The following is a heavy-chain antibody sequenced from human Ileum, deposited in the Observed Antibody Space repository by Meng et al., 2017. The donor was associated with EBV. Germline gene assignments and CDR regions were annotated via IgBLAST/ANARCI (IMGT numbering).Heavy chain of an antibody. CDR3: AKNRINMLD. Sequence: QLQDSGPGLVKPYETLSRTCTVSGCSISSYYWSWIRQPPGKGLEWIGYIYYSGSTNYTPSLKSRVTMSVDTSKNQFSLKLSSVTAADTAVYYCAKNRINMLDWGQGTLVTVSS. D-gene: IGHD3-10*02. J-gene: IGHJ4*02. CDR2: IYYSGST. V-gene: IGHV4-59*01. CDR1: GCSISSYY.